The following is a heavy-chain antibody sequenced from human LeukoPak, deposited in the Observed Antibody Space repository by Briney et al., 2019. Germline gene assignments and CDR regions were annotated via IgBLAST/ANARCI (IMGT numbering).Heavy chain of an antibody. CDR3: ARVPGAVPASRWFGDDY. V-gene: IGHV1-2*02. J-gene: IGHJ4*02. CDR1: GYTFTDYY. Sequence: ASVKVSCTASGYTFTDYYMHGVRQAPGQGLEWMGWINPNSGGTNYAQKFQGRVTMTRDTSISTAYMELSRLRSDDTAVYYCARVPGAVPASRWFGDDYWGEGTVVTVPS. CDR2: INPNSGGT. D-gene: IGHD2-2*01.